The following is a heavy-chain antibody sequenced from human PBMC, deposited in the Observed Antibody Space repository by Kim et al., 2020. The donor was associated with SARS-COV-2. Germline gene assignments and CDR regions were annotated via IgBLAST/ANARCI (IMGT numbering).Heavy chain of an antibody. CDR3: ARAKLELQNYYYYGMDV. J-gene: IGHJ6*02. Sequence: VKSRITISPDTSKNQFSLQLNSVTPEDTAVYYCARAKLELQNYYYYGMDVWGQGTTVTVSS. V-gene: IGHV6-1*01. D-gene: IGHD1-7*01.